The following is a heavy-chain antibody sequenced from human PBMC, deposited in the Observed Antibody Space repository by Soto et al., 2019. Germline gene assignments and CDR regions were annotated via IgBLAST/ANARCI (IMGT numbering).Heavy chain of an antibody. CDR2: INAGNGNT. CDR3: ARDLGGYDCRD. J-gene: IGHJ4*02. D-gene: IGHD5-12*01. CDR1: GYTFTSYA. Sequence: QVQLVQSGAEEKKPRASVKVSCKASGYTFTSYAMHWVRQAPGQRLEWMGWINAGNGNTKYSQKFQGRVTITRDTSASRAYMELSSLRSEDSAVYYCARDLGGYDCRDWGQGTLVTVSS. V-gene: IGHV1-3*05.